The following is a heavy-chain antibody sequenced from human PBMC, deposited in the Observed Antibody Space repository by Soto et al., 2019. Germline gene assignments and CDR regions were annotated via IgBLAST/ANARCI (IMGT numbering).Heavy chain of an antibody. CDR2: IIPIFGTA. D-gene: IGHD3-9*01. V-gene: IGHV1-69*13. J-gene: IGHJ5*02. CDR3: TKDAKFDDIYTGYFVNDL. CDR1: GGTFGSYA. Sequence: GASVKVSCKASGGTFGSYAISWVRQAPGQGLEWMGGIIPIFGTANYAQKFQGRVTITADESTSTAYMELSSLTSDDTAVYYCTKDAKFDDIYTGYFVNDLWGQGTPVTVSS.